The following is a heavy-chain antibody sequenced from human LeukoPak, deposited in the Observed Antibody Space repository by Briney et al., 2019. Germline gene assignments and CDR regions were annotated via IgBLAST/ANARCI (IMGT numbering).Heavy chain of an antibody. CDR3: ARDRNDDSSGYYYLNWFDP. J-gene: IGHJ5*02. D-gene: IGHD3-22*01. Sequence: GGSLRLSCAASGFTFSSYWMHWVRHAPGKGLVWVSRINSDGSRTSYADSVKGRFTISRDNAKNTLYLQMNSLRAEDTAVYYCARDRNDDSSGYYYLNWFDPWGQGTLVTVSS. CDR1: GFTFSSYW. CDR2: INSDGSRT. V-gene: IGHV3-74*01.